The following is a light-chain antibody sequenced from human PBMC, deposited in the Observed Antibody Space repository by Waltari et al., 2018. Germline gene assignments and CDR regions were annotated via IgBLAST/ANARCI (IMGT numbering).Light chain of an antibody. V-gene: IGLV2-14*03. CDR2: YFN. CDR3: NSFTDSVTWV. Sequence: QSALTQPASVSGSPGESITISCTGTSSDVGGHNHVSWSQHHPGKAPKLMIHYFNKRPSGVSNRFSGSKSGNTASLTIAGLQAEDEADYYCNSFTDSVTWVFGGGTKLTVL. CDR1: SSDVGGHNH. J-gene: IGLJ3*02.